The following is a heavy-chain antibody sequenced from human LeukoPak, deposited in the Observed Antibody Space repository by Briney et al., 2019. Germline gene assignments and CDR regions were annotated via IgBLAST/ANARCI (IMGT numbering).Heavy chain of an antibody. CDR1: GFTFSSNW. CDR2: IASDGSST. CDR3: TSARYGGNSNY. Sequence: PGGSLRLSCADSGFTFSSNWMHWVRQAPGKGLVWVSRIASDGSSTDYADSVRGRFTISRDNAKSTLYLQMNSLRAEDTAVYYCTSARYGGNSNYWGQGTLVTVSS. J-gene: IGHJ4*02. D-gene: IGHD4-23*01. V-gene: IGHV3-74*01.